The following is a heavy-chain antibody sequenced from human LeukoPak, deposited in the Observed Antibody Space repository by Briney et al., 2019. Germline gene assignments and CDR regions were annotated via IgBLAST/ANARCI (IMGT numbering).Heavy chain of an antibody. CDR2: IYYSGST. CDR3: VRDPRNWNYFDY. Sequence: AETLSLTCTVSGDSFSSVDYYWGWIRQPPGKGLEWIGNIYYSGSTYYNPSLKSRVTISLDTSKNQFSLKLSSVTAADTAVYYCVRDPRNWNYFDYWGHGILVTVSS. J-gene: IGHJ4*01. CDR1: GDSFSSVDYY. D-gene: IGHD1-20*01. V-gene: IGHV4-39*07.